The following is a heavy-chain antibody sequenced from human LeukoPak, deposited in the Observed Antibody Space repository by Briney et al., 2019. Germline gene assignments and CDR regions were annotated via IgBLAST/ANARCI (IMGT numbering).Heavy chain of an antibody. J-gene: IGHJ4*02. CDR1: GGSISTYY. D-gene: IGHD5-12*01. CDR2: IYYSGST. CDR3: ARDRGYSGYER. V-gene: IGHV4-59*01. Sequence: PSETLSLTCTVSGGSISTYYWSWIRQPPGKGLEWIGYIYYSGSTNYNPSLKRRVTISVDTSKNQFSLKLSSVTAADTAVYYCARDRGYSGYERWGQGTLVTVSS.